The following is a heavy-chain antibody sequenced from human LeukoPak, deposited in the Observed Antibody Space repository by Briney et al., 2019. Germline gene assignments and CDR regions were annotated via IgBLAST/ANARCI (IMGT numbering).Heavy chain of an antibody. CDR2: INPNSGGT. CDR1: GYTFTGYY. Sequence: ASVKVSCKASGYTFTGYYMHWVRQAPGQGLEWMGWINPNSGGTNYAQKFQGRVTMTRDTSISTAYMELSRLRSDDTAVYYCASGGMEPRGYYDFWSGYPLYYWGQGTLVTVSS. CDR3: ASGGMEPRGYYDFWSGYPLYY. J-gene: IGHJ4*02. D-gene: IGHD3-3*01. V-gene: IGHV1-2*02.